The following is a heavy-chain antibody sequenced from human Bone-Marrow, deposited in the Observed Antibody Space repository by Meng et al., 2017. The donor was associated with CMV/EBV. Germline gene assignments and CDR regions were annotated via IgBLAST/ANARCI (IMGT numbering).Heavy chain of an antibody. D-gene: IGHD2-2*01. CDR2: INPNSGGT. Sequence: ASVKVSCKASGYTFTGYYMHWVRQAPGQGLEWMGWINPNSGGTNYAQKFQGRVTMTRDTSISTAYMELSRLRSDDTAVYYCARVRHCSSTSCYLLISTWLPYWGRGNLVNVAS. V-gene: IGHV1-2*02. CDR1: GYTFTGYY. J-gene: IGHJ1*01. CDR3: ARVRHCSSTSCYLLISTWLPY.